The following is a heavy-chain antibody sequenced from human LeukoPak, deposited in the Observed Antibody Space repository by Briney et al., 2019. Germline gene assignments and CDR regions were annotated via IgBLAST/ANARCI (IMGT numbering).Heavy chain of an antibody. Sequence: SETLSLTRTVSGGSITSGSYYWAWIRQSPGTGLEWIGSIFQTGTTYYNPSLKSRVTISVDTSKNQFSLKLSSVTAADTAVYYCARHAHYGMDVWGQGTTVTVSS. CDR3: ARHAHYGMDV. J-gene: IGHJ6*02. CDR2: IFQTGTT. CDR1: GGSITSGSYY. V-gene: IGHV4-39*01.